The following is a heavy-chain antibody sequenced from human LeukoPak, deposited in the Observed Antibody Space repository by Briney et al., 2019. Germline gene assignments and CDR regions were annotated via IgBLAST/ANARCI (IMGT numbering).Heavy chain of an antibody. Sequence: GGSLRLSCAASGFTFSSYSMNWVRQAPGKGLEWVSSISSSSSYIYYADSVKGRSTISRDNAKNSLYLQMNSLRAEDTAVYYCARVYCGGDCYHPPDDYWGQGTLVTVSS. CDR1: GFTFSSYS. V-gene: IGHV3-21*01. CDR2: ISSSSSYI. D-gene: IGHD2-21*02. J-gene: IGHJ4*02. CDR3: ARVYCGGDCYHPPDDY.